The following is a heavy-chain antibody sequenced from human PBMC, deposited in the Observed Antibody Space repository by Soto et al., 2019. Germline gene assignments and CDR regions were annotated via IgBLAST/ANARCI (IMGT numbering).Heavy chain of an antibody. CDR1: GDSISSFY. D-gene: IGHD6-6*01. J-gene: IGHJ5*02. CDR2: IYFSGST. V-gene: IGHV4-59*01. CDR3: ARSPRVAARPNWFDP. Sequence: DTLSLTCTVSGDSISSFYWTWIRQPPGRGLEWIGYIYFSGSTKYNPSLESRVTISLDTSKKQFSLKLSSVTAADTAVYYCARSPRVAARPNWFDPWGQGALVTVSS.